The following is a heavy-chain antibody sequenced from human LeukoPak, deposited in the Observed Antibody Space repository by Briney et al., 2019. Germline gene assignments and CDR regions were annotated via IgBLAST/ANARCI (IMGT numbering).Heavy chain of an antibody. CDR2: ISGSGSST. CDR1: GFTFSNYA. V-gene: IGHV3-23*01. CDR3: SKDTPPNEY. Sequence: GGSLRLSCAASGFTFSNYAMSWVRQAPGKGLEWVSAISGSGSSTYYADSVKGRFTISRDNSKNTLYLQLNSLRADDTALYYCSKDTPPNEYWGRGTMVTVS. J-gene: IGHJ4*02.